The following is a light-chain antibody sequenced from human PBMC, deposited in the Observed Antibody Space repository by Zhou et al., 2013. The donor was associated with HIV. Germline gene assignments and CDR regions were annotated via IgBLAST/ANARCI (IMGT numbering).Light chain of an antibody. CDR1: QSISSW. J-gene: IGKJ4*01. Sequence: DIQMTQSPSTLSASVGDRVTITCRASQSISSWLAWYQQKPGKVPKLLISTASNLESGVPSRFSGSGSGTDFTLTISRLQPEDVATYICQQSYRVPPTFGGGTKVDI. CDR3: QQSYRVPPT. V-gene: IGKV1-5*03. CDR2: TAS.